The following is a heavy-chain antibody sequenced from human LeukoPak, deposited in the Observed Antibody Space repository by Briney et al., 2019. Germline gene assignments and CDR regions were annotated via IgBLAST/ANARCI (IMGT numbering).Heavy chain of an antibody. CDR2: ISYDGSNK. V-gene: IGHV3-30*18. Sequence: PGGSLRLSRAASGFTFSSYGMHWVRQAPGKGLEWVAVISYDGSNKYYADSVKGRFTISRDNPKNTLYLQMNSLRAKDTAVYYCAKRQYYYDSSGFDYWGQGTLVTVSS. D-gene: IGHD3-22*01. CDR3: AKRQYYYDSSGFDY. CDR1: GFTFSSYG. J-gene: IGHJ4*02.